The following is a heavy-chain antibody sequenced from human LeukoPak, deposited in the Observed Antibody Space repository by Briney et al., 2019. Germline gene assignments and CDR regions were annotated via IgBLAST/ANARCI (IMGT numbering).Heavy chain of an antibody. J-gene: IGHJ4*02. Sequence: SETLSLTCTVSGGSINNYYWSWIRQPPGKGLEWIRYISSSGSTNYNPSLKSRVTISVDTSKNQFSLKMSSVTTADTAVYYCAREVKRHPDYYFDYWGQGTLVTVSS. CDR3: AREVKRHPDYYFDY. CDR1: GGSINNYY. D-gene: IGHD6-25*01. V-gene: IGHV4-59*01. CDR2: ISSSGST.